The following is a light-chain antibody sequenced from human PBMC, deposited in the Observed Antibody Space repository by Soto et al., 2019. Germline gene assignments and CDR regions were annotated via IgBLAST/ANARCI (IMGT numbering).Light chain of an antibody. CDR3: LLYDGGSGV. CDR1: TGAVTSVYY. CDR2: GTS. J-gene: IGLJ2*01. V-gene: IGLV7-43*01. Sequence: QAVVTQEPSLTVSPGGSVTLTCASSTGAVTSVYYPNWFQQKPGQAPRALIYGTSNQHSWTPARFSGSPLGGKAALTLSGVQPEDEAEYYCLLYDGGSGVFGGGTKVTVL.